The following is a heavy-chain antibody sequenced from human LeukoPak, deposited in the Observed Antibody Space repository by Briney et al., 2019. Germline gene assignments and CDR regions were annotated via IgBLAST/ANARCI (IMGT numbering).Heavy chain of an antibody. CDR2: ISGYNGNT. CDR3: AGDGTPGTTFRFDP. Sequence: ASVKVSCKASDYTYTSHGISWVRQAPGQGLEWMGWISGYNGNTNYAQKFQARVTMTTDTSTTTAYMELRSLRSDDTAVYYCAGDGTPGTTFRFDPWGQGTLVIVSS. CDR1: DYTYTSHG. J-gene: IGHJ5*02. V-gene: IGHV1-18*01. D-gene: IGHD1-1*01.